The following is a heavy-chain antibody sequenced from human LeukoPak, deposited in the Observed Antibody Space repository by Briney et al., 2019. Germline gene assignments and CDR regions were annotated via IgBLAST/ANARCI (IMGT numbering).Heavy chain of an antibody. CDR1: GYRFTDDY. CDR2: INPDSGFT. J-gene: IGHJ4*02. D-gene: IGHD1-20*01. CDR3: APTSEAYTSNWNV. V-gene: IGHV1-2*02. Sequence: GASVKVSCKASGYRFTDDYMHRVRQAPGQGLEWMGWINPDSGFTVYAQKFQGRVTMTRDTSISTAYMEVRRLRSDDTAVYYCAPTSEAYTSNWNVWGQGTLVTVSS.